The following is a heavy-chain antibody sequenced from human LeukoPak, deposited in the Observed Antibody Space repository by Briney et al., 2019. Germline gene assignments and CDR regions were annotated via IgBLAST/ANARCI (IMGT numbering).Heavy chain of an antibody. V-gene: IGHV4-39*07. D-gene: IGHD5-24*01. CDR2: IYYSGST. CDR1: GGSISSSSYS. CDR3: ARDGYNTETAFDI. Sequence: SETLSLTCSVSGGSISSSSYSWGWIRQPPGKGLEWIGSIYYSGSTYYNPSLKSRVTISGDTSKNQFSLKLSSVTAADTAVYYCARDGYNTETAFDIWGQGTMVTVSS. J-gene: IGHJ3*02.